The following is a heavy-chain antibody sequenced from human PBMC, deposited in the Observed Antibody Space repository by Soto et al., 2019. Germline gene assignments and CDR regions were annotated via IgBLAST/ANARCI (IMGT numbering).Heavy chain of an antibody. V-gene: IGHV4-34*01. CDR1: GGSFSGYY. Sequence: QVHLQQWGAGLLKPSETLSLTCAVYGGSFSGYYWSWIRQPPGKGLEWIGEINPSGSTNYTPSLKSRATMSGDTPKNQFSLKLTSVTAADTAVYYCARGRDGGAANWGQGTVVTVSS. J-gene: IGHJ4*02. D-gene: IGHD4-17*01. CDR2: INPSGST. CDR3: ARGRDGGAAN.